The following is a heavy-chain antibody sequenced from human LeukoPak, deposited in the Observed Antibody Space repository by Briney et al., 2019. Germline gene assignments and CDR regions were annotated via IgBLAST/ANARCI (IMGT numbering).Heavy chain of an antibody. V-gene: IGHV1-46*01. D-gene: IGHD3-10*01. CDR2: INPSGGST. Sequence: ASVKVSCKASGYTFTSYYMHWVRQAPGQGLEWVGIINPSGGSTSYAQKFQGRVTMTRDMSTSTVYMKLSSLRSEDTAVYYCAAATMVRGVIGAPDPWGQGTLVTVSS. CDR3: AAATMVRGVIGAPDP. CDR1: GYTFTSYY. J-gene: IGHJ5*02.